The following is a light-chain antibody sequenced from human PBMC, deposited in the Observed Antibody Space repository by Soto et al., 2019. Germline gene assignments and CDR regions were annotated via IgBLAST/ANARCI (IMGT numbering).Light chain of an antibody. CDR2: AAS. Sequence: DIQMTQSPSSLSASVGARVTITCRASQSISSYLNWYQQKPGKAPKLLIYAASSLQSGVPSRFSGSGSGTDCTLTISSLQPEDVATYYCQQSYSTPLTLGGGTKVDI. CDR1: QSISSY. CDR3: QQSYSTPLT. J-gene: IGKJ4*01. V-gene: IGKV1-39*01.